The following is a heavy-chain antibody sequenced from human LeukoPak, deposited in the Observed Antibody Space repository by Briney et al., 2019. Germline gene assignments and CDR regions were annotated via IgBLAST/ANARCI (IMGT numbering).Heavy chain of an antibody. D-gene: IGHD3-22*01. J-gene: IGHJ4*02. CDR1: GGSLSSGSYY. V-gene: IGHV4-61*02. Sequence: KPSQTLSLTCTVSGGSLSSGSYYWSWIRQPAGKGLEWIGRIYTSGSTNYNPSLKSRVPISVDPSKNQFSLKLSSVTAADTAVYYCERDTYYYDSSGYALFDYWGQGTLVTVSS. CDR2: IYTSGST. CDR3: ERDTYYYDSSGYALFDY.